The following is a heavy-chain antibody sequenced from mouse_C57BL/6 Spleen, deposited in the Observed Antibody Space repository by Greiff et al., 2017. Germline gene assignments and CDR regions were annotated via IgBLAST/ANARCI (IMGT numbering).Heavy chain of an antibody. CDR2: IYPGDGDT. CDR1: GYAFSSSW. D-gene: IGHD2-4*01. CDR3: ARLYDYDRGNYFDY. J-gene: IGHJ2*01. V-gene: IGHV1-82*01. Sequence: VQLQQSGPELVKPGASVKISCKASGYAFSSSWMNWVKQRPGKGLERIGRIYPGDGDTNYNGKFKGKATLTADKSSSTAYMQLSSLTSEDSAVYFCARLYDYDRGNYFDYWGQGTTLTVSS.